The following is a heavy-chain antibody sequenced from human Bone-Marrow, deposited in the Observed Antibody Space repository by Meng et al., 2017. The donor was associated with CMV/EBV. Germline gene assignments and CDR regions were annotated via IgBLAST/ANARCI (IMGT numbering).Heavy chain of an antibody. CDR3: ARDLPAAIRTDYYYYYGMDV. J-gene: IGHJ6*02. CDR2: INPNSGGT. Sequence: ASVKVSCKASGYTFTDYFVHWVRQAPGQGLEWMGWINPNSGGTNYAQKFQGRVTMTRDTSISTAYMELSRLRSDDTAVYYCARDLPAAIRTDYYYYYGMDVWGQGTTVTVSS. D-gene: IGHD2-2*02. CDR1: GYTFTDYF. V-gene: IGHV1-2*02.